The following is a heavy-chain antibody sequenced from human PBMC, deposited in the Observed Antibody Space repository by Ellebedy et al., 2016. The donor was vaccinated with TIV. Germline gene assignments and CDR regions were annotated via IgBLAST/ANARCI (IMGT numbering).Heavy chain of an antibody. V-gene: IGHV3-23*01. Sequence: GESLKISCAASGFAFSSYAMSWVRQAPGEGLMWVSGISGGGVDTYYADSVEGRFTISRDNAKNSLYLQMNSLRAEDTALYYCARDVDSVGVTTNWFDPWGQGTLVTVSS. D-gene: IGHD4-11*01. CDR3: ARDVDSVGVTTNWFDP. J-gene: IGHJ5*02. CDR2: ISGGGVDT. CDR1: GFAFSSYA.